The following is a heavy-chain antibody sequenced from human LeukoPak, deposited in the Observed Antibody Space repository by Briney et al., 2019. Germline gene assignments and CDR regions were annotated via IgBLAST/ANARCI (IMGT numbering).Heavy chain of an antibody. D-gene: IGHD1-7*01. CDR1: GFTFSRYN. CDR3: ARRTYPNDAFDI. Sequence: GGSLRLSCAASGFTFSRYNMNWVRQAPGKGLEWVSSISGSGSDIYYPDSMKGRFTISRDNAKNSLYLQMTSLRAEDTAVYYCARRTYPNDAFDIWGQGTMVSVSS. V-gene: IGHV3-21*01. J-gene: IGHJ3*02. CDR2: ISGSGSDI.